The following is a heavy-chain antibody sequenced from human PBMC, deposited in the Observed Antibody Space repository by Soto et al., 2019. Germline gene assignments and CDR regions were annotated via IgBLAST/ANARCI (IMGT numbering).Heavy chain of an antibody. V-gene: IGHV1-69*15. CDR3: ARIPRYSFPTSDDLDS. CDR2: ITPIYPTT. D-gene: IGHD5-18*01. Sequence: QVQLVQSGAEVRKPGSSVQVSCKASGGTFYTYTFSWVRQAPGQGLEWMGSITPIYPTTNYAEKFQGRLMVTADGYSTTAYMYLNSMTSEATAVYYCARIPRYSFPTSDDLDSWGQGTLVTVSS. CDR1: GGTFYTYT. J-gene: IGHJ4*02.